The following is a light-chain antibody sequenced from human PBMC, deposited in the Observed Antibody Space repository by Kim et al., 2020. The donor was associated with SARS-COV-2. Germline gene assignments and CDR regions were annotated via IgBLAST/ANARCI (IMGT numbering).Light chain of an antibody. CDR1: QGISSY. CDR3: QQYYSYSYT. J-gene: IGKJ2*01. Sequence: ASNGNRVTIPCRASQGISSYLAWYQQKPGNAPKLLIYASSTWRSGVPSRFSGSGSGTDFTLTISCLQSEDFATYYCQQYYSYSYTFGRGTELEI. V-gene: IGKV1-8*01. CDR2: ASS.